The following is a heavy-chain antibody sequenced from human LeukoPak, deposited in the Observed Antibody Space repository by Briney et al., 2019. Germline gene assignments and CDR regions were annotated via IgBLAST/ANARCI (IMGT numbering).Heavy chain of an antibody. Sequence: PGRSLRLSCAASGFTFSSYAMHWVRQAPGKGLEWVAVISYDGSNKYYADSVKGRFTISRDNSKNTLYLQMNSLRAEDTAVYYCARDRYGDFDYWGQGTLVTVSS. D-gene: IGHD4-17*01. CDR2: ISYDGSNK. CDR3: ARDRYGDFDY. V-gene: IGHV3-30*04. J-gene: IGHJ4*02. CDR1: GFTFSSYA.